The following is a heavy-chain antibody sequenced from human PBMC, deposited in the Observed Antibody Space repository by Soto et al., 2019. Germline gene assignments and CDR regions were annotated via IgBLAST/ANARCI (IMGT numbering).Heavy chain of an antibody. CDR3: AADSSPMTYYYGSGSLVY. J-gene: IGHJ4*02. Sequence: SVKVSCKASGFTFTSSAMQWVRQARGQRLEWIGWIVVGSGNTNYAQKFQERVTITRDMSTSTAYMELSSLRSEDTAVYYCAADSSPMTYYYGSGSLVYWGQGTLVTVSS. D-gene: IGHD3-10*01. CDR1: GFTFTSSA. CDR2: IVVGSGNT. V-gene: IGHV1-58*02.